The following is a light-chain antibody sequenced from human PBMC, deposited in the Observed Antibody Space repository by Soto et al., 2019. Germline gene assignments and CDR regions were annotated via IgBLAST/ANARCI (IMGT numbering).Light chain of an antibody. V-gene: IGLV2-11*01. CDR3: CSFAGL. CDR2: DVT. CDR1: SSDVGRYNY. J-gene: IGLJ2*01. Sequence: QSALTQPRSVSGSPGQSVAISCAGTSSDVGRYNYVSWYQQYPGKAPKLIIYDVTKRPSGVPDRFSGSKSGNTASLTISGLQAEDEADYYCCSFAGLFGGGTKVPVL.